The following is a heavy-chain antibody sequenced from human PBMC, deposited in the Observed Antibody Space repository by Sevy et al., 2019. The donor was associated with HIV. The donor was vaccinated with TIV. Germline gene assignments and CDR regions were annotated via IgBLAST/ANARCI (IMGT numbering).Heavy chain of an antibody. D-gene: IGHD3-10*01. V-gene: IGHV3-43*01. CDR2: ISWDGGST. CDR3: AKDSSGSGSYFHFDY. J-gene: IGHJ4*02. CDR1: GFTFDDYT. Sequence: GGSLRLSCAASGFTFDDYTMHWVRQAPGKGLEWVSLISWDGGSTYYADSVKGRFTISRDNSKNSLYLQMNSLRTEDTALYYCAKDSSGSGSYFHFDYWGQGTLVTVSS.